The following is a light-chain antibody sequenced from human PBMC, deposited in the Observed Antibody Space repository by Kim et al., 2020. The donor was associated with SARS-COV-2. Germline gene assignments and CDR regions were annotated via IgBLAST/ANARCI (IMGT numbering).Light chain of an antibody. V-gene: IGLV10-54*01. CDR1: SNNVGNQG. CDR2: RDN. CDR3: SAWDSSLNVWI. Sequence: QAGLTQPPSVSKGLRQTATLTCTGNSNNVGNQGAAWLQQHQGHPPKLLFYRDNNRPSGISERLSASRSGNTASLTITGLQIEDEGDYYCSAWDSSLNVWIFGGGTKLTVL. J-gene: IGLJ2*01.